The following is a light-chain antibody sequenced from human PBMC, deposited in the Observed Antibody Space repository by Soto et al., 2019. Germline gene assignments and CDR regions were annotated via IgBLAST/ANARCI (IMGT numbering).Light chain of an antibody. CDR2: EVE. CDR1: GGDGGGYNY. Sequence: QSVLTQPPSASGSPLRSGSISCTGTGGDGGGYNYVAGFQQYPGKAPKAVIFEVEKRPSGVPDRFSGSKSGNTASLTVSGLRADDEADYYCASYAGSDKYVFGTGTKVTVL. J-gene: IGLJ1*01. V-gene: IGLV2-8*01. CDR3: ASYAGSDKYV.